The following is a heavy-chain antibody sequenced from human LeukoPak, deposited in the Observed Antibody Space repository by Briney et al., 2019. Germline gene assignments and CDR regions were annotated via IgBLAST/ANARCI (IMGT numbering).Heavy chain of an antibody. V-gene: IGHV1-2*06. CDR2: INPNSGGK. CDR3: SRFRITMVRGVIPNAFDC. D-gene: IGHD3-10*01. CDR1: GYTFTGYY. J-gene: IGHJ3*01. Sequence: ASVKVSCKASGYTFTGYYMHWERQAPGQGLGWMARINPNSGGKTYAQKCQGRVTMTRETTISTAYTELSTLRSEEPAVNYRSRFRITMVRGVIPNAFDCWGRGTMV.